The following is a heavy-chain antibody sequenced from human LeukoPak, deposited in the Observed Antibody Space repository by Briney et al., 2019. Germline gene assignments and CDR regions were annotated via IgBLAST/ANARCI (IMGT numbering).Heavy chain of an antibody. CDR2: ISAYNGNT. Sequence: ASVKVSCKASGYTFTSYGISWVRQAPGQGLEWMGWISAYNGNTNYAQKLQGRVTMTTDTSTSTAYMELRSLRSEDTAVYYCATAPRGAVAADYWGQGTLVTVSS. J-gene: IGHJ4*02. CDR1: GYTFTSYG. V-gene: IGHV1-18*01. CDR3: ATAPRGAVAADY. D-gene: IGHD6-19*01.